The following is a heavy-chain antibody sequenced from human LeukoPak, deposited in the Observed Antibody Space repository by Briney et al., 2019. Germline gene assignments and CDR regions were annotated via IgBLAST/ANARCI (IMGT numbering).Heavy chain of an antibody. CDR3: ARHSYGSGSYALDY. J-gene: IGHJ4*02. V-gene: IGHV4-59*01. CDR2: IYYSGST. CDR1: GDSISSYY. Sequence: SETLSLTCTVSGDSISSYYLSWVRQPPGKGLEWIGHIYYSGSTNYNPSLKSRVTISVDTSKNQISLNLSSVTAADTAMYYCARHSYGSGSYALDYWGQGTLVSVSS. D-gene: IGHD3-10*01.